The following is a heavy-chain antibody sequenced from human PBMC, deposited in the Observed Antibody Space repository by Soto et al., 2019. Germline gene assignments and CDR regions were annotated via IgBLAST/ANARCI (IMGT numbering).Heavy chain of an antibody. Sequence: PGGSLRLACAASGFTFNNYAMTWVRQAPGKGLEWVSAITGSGYSTFYADSVKGRFTISRDNSKSTLYLQMNSLRAEDTAVYYCASNDFWSGGYDYWGQGTLVTVSS. CDR1: GFTFNNYA. D-gene: IGHD3-3*01. CDR3: ASNDFWSGGYDY. V-gene: IGHV3-23*01. J-gene: IGHJ4*02. CDR2: ITGSGYST.